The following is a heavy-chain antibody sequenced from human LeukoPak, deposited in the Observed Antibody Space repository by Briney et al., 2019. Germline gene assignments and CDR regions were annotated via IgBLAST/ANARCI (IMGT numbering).Heavy chain of an antibody. V-gene: IGHV4-59*01. CDR1: GGSISSYY. D-gene: IGHD6-13*01. CDR2: IYYSGST. J-gene: IGHJ6*03. Sequence: PTETLSLTCTVSGGSISSYYWSWIRQPPGKGLEWIGYIYYSGSTNYNPSLKSRVTISVDTSKNQFSLKLSSVTAADTAVYYCARERLSSSWSSYYYYYMDVWGKGTTVTVSS. CDR3: ARERLSSSWSSYYYYYMDV.